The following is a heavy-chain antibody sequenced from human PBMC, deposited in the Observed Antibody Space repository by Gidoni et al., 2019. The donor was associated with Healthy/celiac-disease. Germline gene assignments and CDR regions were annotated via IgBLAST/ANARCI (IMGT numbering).Heavy chain of an antibody. CDR2: INTNSGGT. Sequence: QVQLVQSGAEVKKPGASVTVYCKASGYTFTGYYIHWVRQAPGQGRECMGWINTNSGGTTYAQKFQGWVTRTRDTSSSTAYMERSRLRSYETAVYYCARVASEGVPADRYDPWGQGTLVTVSS. J-gene: IGHJ5*02. CDR3: ARVASEGVPADRYDP. CDR1: GYTFTGYY. V-gene: IGHV1-2*04. D-gene: IGHD2-2*01.